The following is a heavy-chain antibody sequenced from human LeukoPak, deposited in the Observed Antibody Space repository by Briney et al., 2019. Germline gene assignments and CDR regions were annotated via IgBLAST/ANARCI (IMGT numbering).Heavy chain of an antibody. CDR1: GFTFSSYA. D-gene: IGHD6-19*01. V-gene: IGHV3-30-3*01. Sequence: PGGSLRLSCAASGFTFSSYAMHWVRQAPGKGLEWVAVISYDGSNKYYADSVKGRFTISRDNSKSTLYLQMNSLRAEDTAVYYCARVRSFGSSGWFEAFDIWGQGTMVTVSS. CDR2: ISYDGSNK. CDR3: ARVRSFGSSGWFEAFDI. J-gene: IGHJ3*02.